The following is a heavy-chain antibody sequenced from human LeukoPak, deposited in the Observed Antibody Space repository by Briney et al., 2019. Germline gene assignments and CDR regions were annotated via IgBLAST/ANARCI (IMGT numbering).Heavy chain of an antibody. J-gene: IGHJ6*03. CDR2: IFHSGST. D-gene: IGHD2-15*01. V-gene: IGHV4-39*01. CDR3: ASGYCSGNSCYSSSFYYYAYMYV. CDR1: GGSVSSTYFY. Sequence: PSETLSLTCTVSGGSVSSTYFYWGWIRQPPGKGLEWIGSIFHSGSTYNNPSLKSRVTISVDTSKNQFSLKLSSVTAADTAIYYCASGYCSGNSCYSSSFYYYAYMYVWGKGTTVTVSS.